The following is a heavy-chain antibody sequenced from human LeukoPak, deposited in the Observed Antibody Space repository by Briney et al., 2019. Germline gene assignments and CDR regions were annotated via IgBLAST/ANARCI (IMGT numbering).Heavy chain of an antibody. D-gene: IGHD6-13*01. CDR3: ARHDDIAIVRNGLDF. CDR2: IYYSRST. Sequence: PSETLSLTCTVSGGSISSSSYYWGWIRQPPGKGLEWIRCIYYSRSTYYNPSLKSRVTISVDTSKNQFSLKLSSVTAADTAVYDCARHDDIAIVRNGLDFWGQGTTVTVSS. CDR1: GGSISSSSYY. V-gene: IGHV4-39*01. J-gene: IGHJ6*02.